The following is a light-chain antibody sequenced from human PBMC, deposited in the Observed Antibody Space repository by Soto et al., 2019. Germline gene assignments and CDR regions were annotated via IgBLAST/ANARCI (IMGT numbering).Light chain of an antibody. J-gene: IGKJ5*01. Sequence: EIVMTHSPVTLSVSPWERATLSGSASQSVSSYLAWYQQKPGQAPRLLIYDASNRATGIPARFSGSGSGTDFTLTISSLEPEDFAFYYCQQRSNWPPITFGQGTRLEIK. CDR2: DAS. CDR1: QSVSSY. V-gene: IGKV3-11*01. CDR3: QQRSNWPPIT.